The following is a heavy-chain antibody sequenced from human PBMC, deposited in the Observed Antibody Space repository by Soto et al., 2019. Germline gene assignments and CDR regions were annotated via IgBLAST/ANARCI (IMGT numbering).Heavy chain of an antibody. CDR3: AKDTSSGQYFDY. CDR1: GFTFSSYD. J-gene: IGHJ4*02. D-gene: IGHD6-19*01. CDR2: ISGSGGSS. Sequence: PGGSLRLSCAASGFTFSSYDMSWVRLAPGKGLEWVSAISGSGGSSYYAASVQGRFTISRDNSRNTVYLEMNSLRAEDTAVYFCAKDTSSGQYFDYWGQGTLVTVSS. V-gene: IGHV3-23*01.